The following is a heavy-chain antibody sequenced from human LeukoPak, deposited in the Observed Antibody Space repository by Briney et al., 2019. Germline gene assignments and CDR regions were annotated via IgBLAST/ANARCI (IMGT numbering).Heavy chain of an antibody. CDR2: INPNTGAS. Sequence: ASVKVSCKTSGYTFTDYYFHWVRQAPGQGLEWMGWINPNTGASNSALKFQDRVTLTRDTSINTAYMELSRLKSDDTAVYYCASGKRCSTTSCHFDYWGQGTLVSVSS. D-gene: IGHD2-2*01. V-gene: IGHV1-2*02. J-gene: IGHJ4*01. CDR3: ASGKRCSTTSCHFDY. CDR1: GYTFTDYY.